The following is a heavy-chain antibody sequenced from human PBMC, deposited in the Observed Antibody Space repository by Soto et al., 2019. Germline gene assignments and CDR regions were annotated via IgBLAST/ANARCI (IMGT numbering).Heavy chain of an antibody. CDR3: AVSSPRGGARGY. D-gene: IGHD2-2*01. CDR1: GLTFSNYG. Sequence: EVQVLESGGGLVQPGGSLRLSCAASGLTFSNYGMNWVRQAPGKGLEWVSGISTDGSSTSYADSVKGRFTISRDNSRNMLYLQTSSLRVEDTAIFYCAVSSPRGGARGYWGQGTLVTVSP. V-gene: IGHV3-23*01. CDR2: ISTDGSST. J-gene: IGHJ4*02.